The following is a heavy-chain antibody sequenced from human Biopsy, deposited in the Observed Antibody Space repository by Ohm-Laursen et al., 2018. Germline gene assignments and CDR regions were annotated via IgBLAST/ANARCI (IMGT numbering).Heavy chain of an antibody. Sequence: GSLRLSCAAPGFTFSSYAMSWVRQAPGKGLEWVSTISGSGADTYYAHSVKGRFTISRDNSRNMLFLQMKSLRAEDTALYYCANTPTGSGWVGDAFDIWGQGTMVTVSS. CDR3: ANTPTGSGWVGDAFDI. CDR2: ISGSGADT. V-gene: IGHV3-23*01. D-gene: IGHD6-19*01. CDR1: GFTFSSYA. J-gene: IGHJ3*02.